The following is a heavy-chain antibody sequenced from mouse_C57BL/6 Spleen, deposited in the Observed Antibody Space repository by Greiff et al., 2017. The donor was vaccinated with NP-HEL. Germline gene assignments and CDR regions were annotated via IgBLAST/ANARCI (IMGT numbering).Heavy chain of an antibody. CDR3: AKDSSGYYFDY. D-gene: IGHD3-2*02. V-gene: IGHV1-69*01. CDR1: GYNFTSYW. Sequence: QVQLQQPGAELVMPGASVKLSCKASGYNFTSYWMHWVKQRPGQGLEWIGEIDPSDSYTNYNQKFKGKSTLTVDKSSSTAYMQLSILTSEDSAVYYCAKDSSGYYFDYWGQGTTLTVSS. CDR2: IDPSDSYT. J-gene: IGHJ2*01.